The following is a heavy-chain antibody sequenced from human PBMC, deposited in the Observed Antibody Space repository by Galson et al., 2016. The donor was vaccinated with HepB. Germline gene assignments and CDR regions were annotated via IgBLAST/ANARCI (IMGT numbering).Heavy chain of an antibody. J-gene: IGHJ4*02. CDR1: GYTFTDYW. Sequence: QSGAEVKKPGESLKISCETSGYTFTDYWIGWVRQLPGKGLEWMGIVYPAGSDTRYSPSFQGQVTVSVDQSTSTAYLQWSSLKDSDTAMYYCARVMGQWLPYFWGQGTLVTVSS. CDR3: ARVMGQWLPYF. CDR2: VYPAGSDT. V-gene: IGHV5-51*01. D-gene: IGHD6-19*01.